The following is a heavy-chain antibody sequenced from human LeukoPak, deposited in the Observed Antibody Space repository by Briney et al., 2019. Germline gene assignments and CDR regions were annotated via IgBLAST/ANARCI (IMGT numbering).Heavy chain of an antibody. J-gene: IGHJ6*03. CDR1: GYSISTGYY. D-gene: IGHD3-3*01. CDR3: ARAPNYDFRSGYWGTGNYYYYMDV. Sequence: SETLSLTCTVSGYSISTGYYWSWIRQPPGKGLEWIGYIYYSGSTNYNPSLKSRVTISVDTSKNQFSLKLSSVTAADTAVYYCARAPNYDFRSGYWGTGNYYYYMDVWGKGTTVTVSS. V-gene: IGHV4-61*01. CDR2: IYYSGST.